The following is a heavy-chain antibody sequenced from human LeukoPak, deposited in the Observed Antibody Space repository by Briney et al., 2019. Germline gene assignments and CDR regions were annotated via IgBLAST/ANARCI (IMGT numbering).Heavy chain of an antibody. CDR3: AREQYCSGGSRYLTPLDY. V-gene: IGHV1-18*01. D-gene: IGHD2-15*01. CDR2: ISAYNGNT. Sequence: ASVKVSCKASGYTFTSYGISWVRQAPGQGLEWMGWISAYNGNTNYAQKLQGRVTMTTDTSTSTAYMELRSLRSDDTAVYYCAREQYCSGGSRYLTPLDYWGQGTLVTVSS. CDR1: GYTFTSYG. J-gene: IGHJ4*02.